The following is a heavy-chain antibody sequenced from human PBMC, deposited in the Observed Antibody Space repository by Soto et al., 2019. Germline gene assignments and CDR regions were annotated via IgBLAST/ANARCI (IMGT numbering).Heavy chain of an antibody. Sequence: SVKVSCKASGGTFSSYAISWVRQAPGEGLEWMGGIIPIFGTANYAQKFQGRVTITADESTSTAYMELSSLRSEDTAVYYCASPSLWFGELLSGYYGMDVWGQGTMVTVSS. CDR2: IIPIFGTA. J-gene: IGHJ6*02. D-gene: IGHD3-10*01. CDR3: ASPSLWFGELLSGYYGMDV. V-gene: IGHV1-69*13. CDR1: GGTFSSYA.